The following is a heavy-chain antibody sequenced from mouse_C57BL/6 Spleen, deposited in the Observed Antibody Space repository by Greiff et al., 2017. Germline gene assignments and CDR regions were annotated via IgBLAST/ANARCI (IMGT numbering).Heavy chain of an antibody. Sequence: QVQLKESGAELVKPGASVKISCKASGYAFSSYWMNWVKQRPGKGLEWIGQIYPGDGDTNYNGKFKGKATLTADKSSSTAYMQLSSLTSEDSAVYFCARSGTGNGFAYWGQGTLVTVSA. CDR1: GYAFSSYW. J-gene: IGHJ3*01. V-gene: IGHV1-80*01. D-gene: IGHD4-1*01. CDR3: ARSGTGNGFAY. CDR2: IYPGDGDT.